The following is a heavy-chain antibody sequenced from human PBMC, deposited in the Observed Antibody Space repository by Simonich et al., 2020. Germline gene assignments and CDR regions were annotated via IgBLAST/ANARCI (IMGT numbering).Heavy chain of an antibody. Sequence: QVQLVQSGAEVKKPGASVKVSCKASGYTFTGYYMHWVRQAPGQGLVRMGWYNPYRGGQNTAQNFEGRVTMTRDTSISTAYMELSRLRSDDTAVYYCARGALTGDYYYMDVWGKGTTVTVSS. V-gene: IGHV1-2*02. CDR3: ARGALTGDYYYMDV. CDR1: GYTFTGYY. D-gene: IGHD7-27*01. J-gene: IGHJ6*03. CDR2: YNPYRGGQ.